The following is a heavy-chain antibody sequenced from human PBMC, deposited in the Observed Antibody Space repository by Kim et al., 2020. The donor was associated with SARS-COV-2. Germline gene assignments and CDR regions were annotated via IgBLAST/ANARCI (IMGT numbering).Heavy chain of an antibody. V-gene: IGHV3-74*01. J-gene: IGHJ4*02. CDR3: ASRLYTGTYYYFDY. Sequence: YAVSVKGRFTISRDNAKSTLYLQMNSLRAEDTAVYYCASRLYTGTYYYFDYWGQGTLVTVSS. D-gene: IGHD1-26*01.